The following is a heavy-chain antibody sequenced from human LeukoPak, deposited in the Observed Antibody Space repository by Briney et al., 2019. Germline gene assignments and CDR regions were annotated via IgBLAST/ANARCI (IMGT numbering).Heavy chain of an antibody. D-gene: IGHD4-17*01. CDR2: IWYDGSNK. V-gene: IGHV3-33*01. J-gene: IGHJ4*02. Sequence: GGSLTLSCAASGFTFSGHGLHWVRQAPGKGLEWLAVIWYDGSNKHYADSLKGRFTISRDNSRNTLYLQMNSLKVEDTAIYYCARGAYGDYNFEHVFYLDYWGQGTLVTVSS. CDR3: ARGAYGDYNFEHVFYLDY. CDR1: GFTFSGHG.